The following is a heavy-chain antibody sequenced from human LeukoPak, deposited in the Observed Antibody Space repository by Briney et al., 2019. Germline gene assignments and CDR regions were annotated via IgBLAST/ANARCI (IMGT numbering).Heavy chain of an antibody. D-gene: IGHD6-13*01. CDR2: TYYRSKWYN. J-gene: IGHJ4*02. CDR3: ARVHLKAEQHLVPFDY. V-gene: IGHV6-1*01. CDR1: GDSVSSNSAT. Sequence: QTLSLTCAISGDSVSSNSATWNWIRQSPSRGLEWLGRTYYRSKWYNDYAVSVKSRITINPDTSKNQFSLQLNSVTPEDTAVYYCARVHLKAEQHLVPFDYWGQGALVTVSS.